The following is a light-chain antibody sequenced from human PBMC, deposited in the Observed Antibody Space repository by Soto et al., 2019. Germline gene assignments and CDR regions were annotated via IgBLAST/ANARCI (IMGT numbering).Light chain of an antibody. V-gene: IGLV1-47*01. Sequence: QSVLTQPPSASGTPGQTVTISCSGSNSNIGSNYVCWYQQLPGTAPKLLIYRNNHRPSGVPDRFFGSKSGTSASLAISGRRSEEEADDYCSTWDDSLPGIVVFGGGTKLTVL. CDR1: NSNIGSNY. J-gene: IGLJ2*01. CDR2: RNN. CDR3: STWDDSLPGIVV.